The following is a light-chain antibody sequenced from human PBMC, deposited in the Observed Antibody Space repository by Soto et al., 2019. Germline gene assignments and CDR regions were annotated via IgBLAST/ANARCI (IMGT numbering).Light chain of an antibody. CDR1: SSDVGGYNY. V-gene: IGLV2-14*01. CDR2: EVS. Sequence: QSALTQPASVSGSPGQSITISCTGTSSDVGGYNYVSWYQQHPGKAPKLMIYEVSNRPSGVSNRFSGSKSGNTASLTISGLQAEDEADYYCSSYTSGSTCPYVFGTGTKLTVL. CDR3: SSYTSGSTCPYV. J-gene: IGLJ1*01.